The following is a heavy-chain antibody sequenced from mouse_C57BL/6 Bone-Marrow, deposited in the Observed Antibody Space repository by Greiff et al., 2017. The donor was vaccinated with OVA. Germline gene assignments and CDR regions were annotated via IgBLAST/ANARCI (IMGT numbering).Heavy chain of an antibody. CDR2: INPNNGGT. V-gene: IGHV1-22*01. CDR1: GYTFTDYN. D-gene: IGHD2-1*01. J-gene: IGHJ4*01. CDR3: ARSNYGNYAMDY. Sequence: VQLQQSGPELVKPGASVKMSCKASGYTFTDYNMHWVKQSHGKSLEWIGYINPNNGGTSYNQKFKGKATLTVNKSSSTAYMELRSLTSEESAVYYCARSNYGNYAMDYWGQGTSVTVSS.